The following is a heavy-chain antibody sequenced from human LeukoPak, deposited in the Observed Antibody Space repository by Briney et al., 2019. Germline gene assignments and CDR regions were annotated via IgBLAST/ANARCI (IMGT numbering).Heavy chain of an antibody. CDR2: IKQDGSEK. CDR3: ARDGPDY. J-gene: IGHJ4*02. Sequence: GGSLRLSCVASGFTFSNYWMTWVRQAPGKGLEWVANIKQDGSEKYYVDSVKGRFTIPRDNAKNSLYLQMNSLRGEDTAVYYCARDGPDYWGQGTLVTVSS. V-gene: IGHV3-7*03. CDR1: GFTFSNYW.